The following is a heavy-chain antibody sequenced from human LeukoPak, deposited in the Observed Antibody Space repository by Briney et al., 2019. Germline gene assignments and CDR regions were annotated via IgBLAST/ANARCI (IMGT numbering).Heavy chain of an antibody. V-gene: IGHV4-4*02. Sequence: SETLSLTCAVSGGSISSSNWWSWVRQPPGKGLEWIGEIYHSGSTNYNPSLKSRVTISVDTSKNQFSLKLSSVTAADTAVYYCARAYCSSTSCYTEAFDIWGQGTMVTVSS. J-gene: IGHJ3*02. CDR2: IYHSGST. CDR1: GGSISSSNW. D-gene: IGHD2-2*02. CDR3: ARAYCSSTSCYTEAFDI.